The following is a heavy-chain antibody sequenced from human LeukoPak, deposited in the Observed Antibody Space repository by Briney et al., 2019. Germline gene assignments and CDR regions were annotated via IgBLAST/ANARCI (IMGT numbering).Heavy chain of an antibody. CDR3: ARDRSGSGSYYNGYDAFDI. D-gene: IGHD3-10*01. CDR2: IYTSGST. V-gene: IGHV4-4*07. Sequence: PSETLSLTCTVSGGSISSYYGSWIRQPAGKGLEWIGRIYTSGSTNYNPSLKSRVTMSVDTSKNQFSLKLSSVTAADTAVYYCARDRSGSGSYYNGYDAFDIWGQGTMVTVSS. J-gene: IGHJ3*02. CDR1: GGSISSYY.